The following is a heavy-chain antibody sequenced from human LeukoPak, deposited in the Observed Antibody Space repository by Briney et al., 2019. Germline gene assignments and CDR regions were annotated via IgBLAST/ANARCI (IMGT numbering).Heavy chain of an antibody. Sequence: GGSLRLSCAASGFTFSSYAMHWVRQAPGKGLEWVAVISYDGSNKYYADSVKGRFTISRDNSKNTLYLQMNSLRAEDTAVYYCARGGYNNSIGNYGSGAQGTLVTSPQ. CDR2: ISYDGSNK. CDR3: ARGGYNNSIGNYGS. CDR1: GFTFSSYA. J-gene: IGHJ4*02. D-gene: IGHD3-22*01. V-gene: IGHV3-30-3*01.